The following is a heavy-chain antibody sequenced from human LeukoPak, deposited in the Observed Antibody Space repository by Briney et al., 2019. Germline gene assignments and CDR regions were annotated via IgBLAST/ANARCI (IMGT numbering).Heavy chain of an antibody. V-gene: IGHV3-30*02. CDR2: IRYDGSNK. CDR1: GFTFSSYG. CDR3: VCSGGSSNNWFDP. D-gene: IGHD2-15*01. J-gene: IGHJ5*02. Sequence: GGSLRLSCAASGFTFSSYGMHWVRQAPGKGLEWVAFIRYDGSNKYYADSVKGRFTISRDNSKNTLYLQMNSLRAEDTAVYYCVCSGGSSNNWFDPWGQGTLVTVSS.